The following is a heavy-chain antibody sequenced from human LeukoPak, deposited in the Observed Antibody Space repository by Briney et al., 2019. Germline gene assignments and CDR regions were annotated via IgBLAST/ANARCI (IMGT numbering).Heavy chain of an antibody. D-gene: IGHD2-2*01. Sequence: GSSVKVSCKASGGTFNSYAISWVRQAPGQGLEWMGGIIPIFGTANYAQKFQGRVTITADESTSTAYMELSSLRSEDTAVYYCARALFPYCSSTSCHSGYFDYWGQGTLVTVSS. J-gene: IGHJ4*02. CDR2: IIPIFGTA. V-gene: IGHV1-69*01. CDR3: ARALFPYCSSTSCHSGYFDY. CDR1: GGTFNSYA.